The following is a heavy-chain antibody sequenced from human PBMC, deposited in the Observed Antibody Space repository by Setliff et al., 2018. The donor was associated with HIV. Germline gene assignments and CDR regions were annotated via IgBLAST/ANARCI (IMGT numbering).Heavy chain of an antibody. D-gene: IGHD3-16*01. CDR1: GFTFSNNN. Sequence: GGSLRLSCAASGFTFSNNNMHWVRQAQGKGLEWVANIKEDGSEKYYVDSVKGRFTVSRDNAENSVYLQMNGLRVDDTALYYCTRDGGEYWGEGTLVTVSS. CDR2: IKEDGSEK. J-gene: IGHJ4*02. V-gene: IGHV3-7*03. CDR3: TRDGGEY.